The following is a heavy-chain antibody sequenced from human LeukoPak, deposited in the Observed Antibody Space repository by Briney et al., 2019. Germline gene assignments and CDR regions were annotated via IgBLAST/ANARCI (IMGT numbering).Heavy chain of an antibody. CDR3: ARLPYYYDSSGGLDY. V-gene: IGHV1-2*04. D-gene: IGHD3-22*01. CDR1: GYTFTGYY. CDR2: INPNSGGT. Sequence: ASVKVSCKASGYTFTGYYMHWVRQAPGQGLEWMGWINPNSGGTNYAQKFQGWVTMTRDTSISTAYMELSSLRSEDTAVYYCARLPYYYDSSGGLDYWGQGTLVTVSS. J-gene: IGHJ4*02.